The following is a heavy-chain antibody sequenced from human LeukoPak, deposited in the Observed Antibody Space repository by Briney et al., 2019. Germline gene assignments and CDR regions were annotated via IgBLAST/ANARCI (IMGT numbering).Heavy chain of an antibody. Sequence: PSETLSLTCTVSGGSISSYYWSWIRQPPGKGLEWIGYIYYSGSTNYNPSLKSRVTISVDTSKNQFSLKLSSVTAADTAVYYCARFPTGGWFVYWGQGTLVTVSS. V-gene: IGHV4-59*01. CDR1: GGSISSYY. CDR3: ARFPTGGWFVY. D-gene: IGHD6-19*01. J-gene: IGHJ4*02. CDR2: IYYSGST.